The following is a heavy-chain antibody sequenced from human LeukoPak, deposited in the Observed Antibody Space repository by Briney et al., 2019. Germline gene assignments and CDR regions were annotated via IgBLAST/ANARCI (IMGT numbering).Heavy chain of an antibody. J-gene: IGHJ6*04. CDR3: ARQGGLWSGEAPGDYYYGMDV. D-gene: IGHD3-10*01. Sequence: SGTLSLTCAVSGGSISSSNWWSWVRQPPGKGLEWIGEIYHSGSTNYNPSLKSRVTISVDESKNQFSLKLSSVTAADTAVYYCARQGGLWSGEAPGDYYYGMDVWGKGTTVTVSS. CDR2: IYHSGST. CDR1: GGSISSSNW. V-gene: IGHV4-4*02.